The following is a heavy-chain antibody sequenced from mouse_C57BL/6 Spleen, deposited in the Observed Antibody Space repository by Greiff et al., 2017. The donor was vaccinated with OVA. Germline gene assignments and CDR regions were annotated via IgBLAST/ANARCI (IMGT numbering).Heavy chain of an antibody. Sequence: VQLQQSGPELVKPGASVKISCQASGYAFSSSWMNWVKQRPGKGLEWIGRIYPGDGDTNYNGKFKGKATLTADKSSSTAYMQLSSLTSEDSAVYFCARSGDYYGSPRFDVWGTGTTVTVSS. V-gene: IGHV1-82*01. J-gene: IGHJ1*03. CDR3: ARSGDYYGSPRFDV. D-gene: IGHD1-1*01. CDR2: IYPGDGDT. CDR1: GYAFSSSW.